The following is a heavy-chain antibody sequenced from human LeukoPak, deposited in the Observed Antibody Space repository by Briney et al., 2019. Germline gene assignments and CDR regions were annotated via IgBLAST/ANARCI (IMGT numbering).Heavy chain of an antibody. CDR2: VYYSGST. CDR3: ARGGSSIAY. V-gene: IGHV4-59*07. Sequence: PWDSLSLTCTVSGGSISKYERSWIRQPPGKGLEWIGYVYYSGSTKYSPSFTSRVTISVDTSKNQFSLKLSSVTAADTAVYYCARGGSSIAYWGQGTLVTVSS. CDR1: GGSISKYE. D-gene: IGHD2-15*01. J-gene: IGHJ4*02.